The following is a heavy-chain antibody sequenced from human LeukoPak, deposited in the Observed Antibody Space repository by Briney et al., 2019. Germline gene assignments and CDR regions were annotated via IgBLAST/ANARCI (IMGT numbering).Heavy chain of an antibody. CDR2: ISAYNGNT. CDR3: ARVLYGAFDFWSGYHPPVFDY. D-gene: IGHD3-3*01. Sequence: ASVKVSCKASGYTFTSYGISWVRQAPGQGLEWMGWISAYNGNTNYAQKLQGRVTMTTDTSTSTAYMELRSLRSDDAAVYYCARVLYGAFDFWSGYHPPVFDYWGQGTLVTVSS. J-gene: IGHJ4*02. CDR1: GYTFTSYG. V-gene: IGHV1-18*01.